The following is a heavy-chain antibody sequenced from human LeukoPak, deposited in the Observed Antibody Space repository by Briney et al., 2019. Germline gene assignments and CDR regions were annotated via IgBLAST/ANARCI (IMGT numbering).Heavy chain of an antibody. J-gene: IGHJ3*02. V-gene: IGHV3-23*01. D-gene: IGHD3-3*01. CDR2: INLSGGNT. CDR3: ARGDFWSGYQKAFDI. Sequence: GGSLRLSCAASGFTFSSYAMSWVRQAPGEGLEWVSTINLSGGNTYYADSVKGRFTISRDNSKNTLYLQMNSLRAEDTAVYYCARGDFWSGYQKAFDIWGQGTMVTVSS. CDR1: GFTFSSYA.